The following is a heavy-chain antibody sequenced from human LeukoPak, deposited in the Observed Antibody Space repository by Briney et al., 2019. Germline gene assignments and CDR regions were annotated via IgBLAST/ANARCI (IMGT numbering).Heavy chain of an antibody. J-gene: IGHJ5*02. CDR1: GGSFSGYY. CDR2: INHSGST. D-gene: IGHD2-8*01. V-gene: IGHV4-34*01. CDR3: ARGHGVRRSARFDP. Sequence: SETLSLTCAVYGGSFSGYYWSWIRQPPGKGLEWIGEINHSGSTNYNPSLKSRVTISVDTSKNQFSLKLSSVTAANTAVYYCARGHGVRRSARFDPWGQGTLVTVSS.